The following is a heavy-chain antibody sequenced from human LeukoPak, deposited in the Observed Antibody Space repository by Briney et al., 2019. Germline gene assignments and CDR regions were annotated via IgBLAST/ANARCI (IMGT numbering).Heavy chain of an antibody. V-gene: IGHV3-74*01. J-gene: IGHJ6*04. Sequence: GGSLRLSCAASGFTFSSSWMHWVRQAPGKGLVWVSRITRDGSSTTYADSVKGRFTTSRDNAKNTLYLQMDSLRDDDTAVYYRTRDPGYESWSPFWGGMDVWGNGTTVIVSS. CDR2: ITRDGSST. CDR3: TRDPGYESWSPFWGGMDV. D-gene: IGHD3-16*01. CDR1: GFTFSSSW.